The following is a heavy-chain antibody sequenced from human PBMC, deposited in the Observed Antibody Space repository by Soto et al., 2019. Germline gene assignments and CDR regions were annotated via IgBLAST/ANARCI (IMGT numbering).Heavy chain of an antibody. CDR3: VRLIGNSWLDS. CDR2: IYYSGST. Sequence: SETLSLTCTVSGGSISSYYWSWIRQPPGKGLEWIGYIYYSGSTNYNPSLKSRVTISVDTSKNQFSLHLSSVTLDDTAVYYCVRLIGNSWLDSWGQGTPVTVSS. V-gene: IGHV4-59*08. CDR1: GGSISSYY. J-gene: IGHJ5*01.